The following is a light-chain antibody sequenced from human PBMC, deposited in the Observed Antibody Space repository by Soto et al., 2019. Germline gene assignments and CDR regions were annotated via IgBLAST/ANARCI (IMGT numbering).Light chain of an antibody. CDR1: SSDIGGYNE. CDR2: DVT. Sequence: QSVLAQPPSASGSPGQSVTISCTGTSSDIGGYNEVSWYQHHPGKAPKLMIYDVTKRPSGVPDRFSGSRSGNTASLTVSGLQAEDEADYYCSSYAGSKNYVLGSGTKVTVL. V-gene: IGLV2-8*01. J-gene: IGLJ1*01. CDR3: SSYAGSKNYV.